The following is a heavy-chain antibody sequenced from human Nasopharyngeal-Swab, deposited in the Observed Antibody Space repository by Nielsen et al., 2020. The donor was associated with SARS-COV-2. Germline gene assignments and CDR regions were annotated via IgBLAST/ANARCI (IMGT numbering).Heavy chain of an antibody. CDR3: SRDRYYDILTGYSYMDV. V-gene: IGHV3-49*03. J-gene: IGHJ6*03. Sequence: GESLKISCTASGFTFGDYGMSWFRQAPGKGLDWVGFIRDKDYGWTTEYAASVKGRVTISTDDSKSIAYLQMNSLKSEDTAVYYCSRDRYYDILTGYSYMDVWGKGTTVTVSS. CDR2: IRDKDYGWTT. CDR1: GFTFGDYG. D-gene: IGHD3-9*01.